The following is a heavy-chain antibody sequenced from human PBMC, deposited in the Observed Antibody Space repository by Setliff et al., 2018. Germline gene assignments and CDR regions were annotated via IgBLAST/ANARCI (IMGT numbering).Heavy chain of an antibody. CDR2: IYLSGTS. V-gene: IGHV4-61*09. J-gene: IGHJ4*02. Sequence: SETLSLTCSVSGGSIMSVSHFWSWIRQPAGKGLEWIGHIYLSGTSDHNPSLKSRVTTSIDTSKDQFSLRLRSVTAADTAVYFCARVRRDTNCLDFWGQGTLVTAPQ. CDR3: ARVRRDTNCLDF. CDR1: GGSIMSVSHF. D-gene: IGHD7-27*01.